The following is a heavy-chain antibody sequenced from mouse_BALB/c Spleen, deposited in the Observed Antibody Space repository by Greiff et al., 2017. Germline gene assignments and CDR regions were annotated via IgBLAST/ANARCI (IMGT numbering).Heavy chain of an antibody. J-gene: IGHJ1*01. CDR3: ARDYDSLYWYFDV. CDR2: IYWDDDK. Sequence: QVQLKESGPGILQPSQTLSLTCSFSGFSLSTSGMGVSWIRQPSGKGLEWLAHIYWDDDKRYNPSLKSRLTISKDTSRNQVFLKITSVDTADTATYYCARDYDSLYWYFDVWGAGTTVTVSS. CDR1: GFSLSTSGMG. D-gene: IGHD2-4*01. V-gene: IGHV8-12*01.